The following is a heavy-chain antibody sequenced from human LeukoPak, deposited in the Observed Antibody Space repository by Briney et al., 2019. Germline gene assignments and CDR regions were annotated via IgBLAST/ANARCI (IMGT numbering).Heavy chain of an antibody. CDR1: GFTFSSYS. D-gene: IGHD1-26*01. J-gene: IGHJ4*02. CDR3: ARALVGASLFDY. Sequence: GGSLRLSCAASGFTFSSYSMNWVRQAPGKGLEWVSYISSSSSTICYADSVKGRFTISRDNAKNSLYLQMNSLRAEDTAVYYCARALVGASLFDYWGQGTLVTVSS. V-gene: IGHV3-48*04. CDR2: ISSSSSTI.